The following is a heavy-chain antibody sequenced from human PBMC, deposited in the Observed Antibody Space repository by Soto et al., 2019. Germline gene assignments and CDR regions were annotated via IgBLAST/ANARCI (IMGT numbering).Heavy chain of an antibody. CDR1: GFRFTSYA. D-gene: IGHD1-26*01. CDR3: AKIGHPSPYSGSLRNFEY. Sequence: DVQLLQSGGGLVQPGGSLRLSCAASGFRFTSYAMTWVRQAPGKGLEWVASISGSGWNTYYADSVKGRFAISRDNSENTLYLQLDSLRVEDTATYYCAKIGHPSPYSGSLRNFEYWGQGTVVTVSP. V-gene: IGHV3-23*01. CDR2: ISGSGWNT. J-gene: IGHJ4*02.